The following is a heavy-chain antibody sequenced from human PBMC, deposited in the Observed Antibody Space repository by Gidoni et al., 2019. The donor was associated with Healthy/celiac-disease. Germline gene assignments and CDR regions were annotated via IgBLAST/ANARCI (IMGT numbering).Heavy chain of an antibody. V-gene: IGHV4-59*01. CDR2: IYYSVST. CDR3: ARDGAGGWFDP. CDR1: GGSISSYY. D-gene: IGHD3-16*01. Sequence: QVQLQESGPGLVKPSETLSLTCTVSGGSISSYYWSWIRQPPGKGLEWIGYIYYSVSTNYNPSLKSRVTISVDTSKNQFPLKPSSVTAADTAVYYCARDGAGGWFDPWGQGTLVTVSS. J-gene: IGHJ5*02.